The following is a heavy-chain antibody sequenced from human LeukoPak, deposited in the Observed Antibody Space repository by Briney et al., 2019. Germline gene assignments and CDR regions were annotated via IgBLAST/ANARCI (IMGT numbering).Heavy chain of an antibody. CDR1: GFTFSSYG. CDR2: IRYDGSNK. J-gene: IGHJ5*02. V-gene: IGHV3-30*02. CDR3: AHEYCSGGSCSCWFDA. Sequence: PGGSLRLSCAASGFTFSSYGMHWVRQAPGKGLEWVAFIRYDGSNKYYADSVKGRFTISRDNSKNTLYLQMNSLRAEDTAVYYCAHEYCSGGSCSCWFDAWGQGTLVTVSS. D-gene: IGHD2-15*01.